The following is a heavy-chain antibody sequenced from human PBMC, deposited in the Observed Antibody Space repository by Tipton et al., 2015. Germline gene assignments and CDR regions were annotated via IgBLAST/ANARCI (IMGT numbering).Heavy chain of an antibody. D-gene: IGHD6-13*01. V-gene: IGHV4-30-4*01. J-gene: IGHJ5*02. CDR1: GGSINSDNYF. CDR3: ARQIAVAARDWFDP. CDR2: IYYSGST. Sequence: TLSLTCTVSGGSINSDNYFWSWIRQHPGKGLEWIGYIYYSGSTYFNPSLKSRITISIDTSKNQFSLKLNYVTAADTAVYYCARQIAVAARDWFDPWGQGTLVTVSS.